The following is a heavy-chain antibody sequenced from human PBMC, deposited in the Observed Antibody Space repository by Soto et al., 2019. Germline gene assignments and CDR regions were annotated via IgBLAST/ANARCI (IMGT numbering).Heavy chain of an antibody. CDR1: GFTFTNSA. V-gene: IGHV1-58*01. CDR3: AGGGYYDILTGSLPPFDY. J-gene: IGHJ4*02. Sequence: SVKVSWKTSGFTFTNSAVQWVRQARGQRLEWMGWIGVDRGNTNYAQNLQERVTITRDVSTNTAYMELSSLRSEDTAVYYCAGGGYYDILTGSLPPFDYWGQGTLVTVSS. D-gene: IGHD3-9*01. CDR2: IGVDRGNT.